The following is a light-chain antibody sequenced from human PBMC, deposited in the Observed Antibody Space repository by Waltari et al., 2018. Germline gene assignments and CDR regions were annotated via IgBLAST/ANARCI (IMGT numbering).Light chain of an antibody. Sequence: QSVLTQLPSASGTPGQGVTISCSGSSSNIGDNVVYWYQQFPGTSPKLLIHRNTQRPSGVPDRFSGSKSGTSAFLVISGLRSEDEADYHCATWDDSLSGWVFGGGTKVTVL. CDR1: SSNIGDNV. CDR3: ATWDDSLSGWV. J-gene: IGLJ3*02. V-gene: IGLV1-47*01. CDR2: RNT.